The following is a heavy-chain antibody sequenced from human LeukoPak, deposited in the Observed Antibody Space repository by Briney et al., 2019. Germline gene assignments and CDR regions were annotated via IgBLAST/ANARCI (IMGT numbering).Heavy chain of an antibody. D-gene: IGHD3-22*01. CDR1: GGSFTGYY. CDR2: INHSGTT. Sequence: SETLSLTCAVYGGSFTGYYWSWIRQPPGKGLEWTGEINHSGTTNYNPSLKSRVTISVDTSKNQFSLKLSSVTAADTAVYYCARVLQLGYDSSGYYFHYWYFDLWGRGTLVTVSS. CDR3: ARVLQLGYDSSGYYFHYWYFDL. J-gene: IGHJ2*01. V-gene: IGHV4-34*01.